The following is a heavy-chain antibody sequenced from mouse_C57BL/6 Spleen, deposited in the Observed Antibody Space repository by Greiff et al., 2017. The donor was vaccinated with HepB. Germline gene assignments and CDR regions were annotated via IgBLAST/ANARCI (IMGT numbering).Heavy chain of an antibody. V-gene: IGHV1-53*01. CDR1: GYTFTSYW. D-gene: IGHD1-1*01. CDR2: INPSNGGT. Sequence: QVHVKQPGTELVKPGASVKLSCKASGYTFTSYWMHWVKQRPGQGLEWIGNINPSNGGTNYNEKFKSKATLTVDKSSSTAYMQLSSLTSEDSAVYYCARGGYGSSSLFGYWGQGTTLTVSS. CDR3: ARGGYGSSSLFGY. J-gene: IGHJ2*01.